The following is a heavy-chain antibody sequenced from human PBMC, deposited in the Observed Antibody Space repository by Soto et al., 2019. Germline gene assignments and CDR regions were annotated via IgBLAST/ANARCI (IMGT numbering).Heavy chain of an antibody. J-gene: IGHJ6*03. CDR1: GGSFSGYY. D-gene: IGHD3-3*01. CDR2: INHSGST. Sequence: SETLSLTCAVYGGSFSGYYWSWIRQPPGKGLEWIGEINHSGSTNYNPSLKSRVTISVDTSKNQFSLKLSSVTAADTAVYYCARGIPDFWSGYYRGYDYYMDVWGKGTTVTVSS. CDR3: ARGIPDFWSGYYRGYDYYMDV. V-gene: IGHV4-34*01.